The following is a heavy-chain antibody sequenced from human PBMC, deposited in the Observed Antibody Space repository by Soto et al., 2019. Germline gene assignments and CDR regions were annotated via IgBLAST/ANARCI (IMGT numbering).Heavy chain of an antibody. V-gene: IGHV4-59*08. Sequence: QVQLQESGPGLVKPSETLSLTYTVSGGSISSYYWSWIRQPPGKGLEWIGYIYYSGRTNYNPSLKSRVTISVDTSNHLLSLKLSSVTAADTAVYYCASRWGAAFDYGGQGTLVTVSS. D-gene: IGHD6-25*01. CDR1: GGSISSYY. CDR3: ASRWGAAFDY. J-gene: IGHJ4*02. CDR2: IYYSGRT.